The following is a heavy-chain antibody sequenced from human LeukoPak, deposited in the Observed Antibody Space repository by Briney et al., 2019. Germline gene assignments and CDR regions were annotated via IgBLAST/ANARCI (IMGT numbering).Heavy chain of an antibody. Sequence: PSETLSLTCAVYGGSFSAYYWSWIRQPPGKGLEWIGEINHSGSTNYSPSFKSRVTISVDTSQNQFSLKLSSVTAADTAVYYCARPYTDYALGYWGQGTLVTVSS. CDR3: ARPYTDYALGY. D-gene: IGHD4-17*01. CDR2: INHSGST. J-gene: IGHJ4*02. V-gene: IGHV4-34*01. CDR1: GGSFSAYY.